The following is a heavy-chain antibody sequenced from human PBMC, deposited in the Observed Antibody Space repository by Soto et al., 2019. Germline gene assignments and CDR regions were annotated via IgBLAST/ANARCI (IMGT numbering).Heavy chain of an antibody. Sequence: QVQLQESGPGLVKPSETLSLTCTVSGGSVSSGSYYWSWIRQPPGKGLEWIGYIHYSGSTNYNPSLKCRVTISVDPSKNQFSLKLSSVTAADTAVYYCARGIEGWYQGRYYYGMDVWGQGTTVTVSS. CDR3: ARGIEGWYQGRYYYGMDV. CDR1: GGSVSSGSYY. CDR2: IHYSGST. J-gene: IGHJ6*02. D-gene: IGHD6-19*01. V-gene: IGHV4-61*01.